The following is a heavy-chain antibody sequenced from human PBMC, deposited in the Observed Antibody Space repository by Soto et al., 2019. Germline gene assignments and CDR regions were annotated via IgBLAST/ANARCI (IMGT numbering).Heavy chain of an antibody. V-gene: IGHV4-59*02. CDR2: MYFGGSF. J-gene: IGHJ5*02. D-gene: IGHD3-22*01. CDR3: ARSYYDITGFAVDP. Sequence: SETLSLTCNVSGASVSNGYWSWIRQPPGKGLEWVGFMYFGGSFNYNPSLTSRATISVETSKNQFSMKLTSVTASDTAVYYCARSYYDITGFAVDPWGQGTLVTVSS. CDR1: GASVSNGY.